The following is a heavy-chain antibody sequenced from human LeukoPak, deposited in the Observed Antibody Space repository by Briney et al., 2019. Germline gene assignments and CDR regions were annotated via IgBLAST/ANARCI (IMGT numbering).Heavy chain of an antibody. J-gene: IGHJ4*02. Sequence: PGGSLRLSCAASGFTFSSYSMNWVRQAPGKGLEWVSSISSSSSYIYYADSVKGRFTISRDNAKNSLYLQMNSLRAEDTAVYYCASMPYSYGQREDYWGQGTLVTVSS. CDR2: ISSSSSYI. V-gene: IGHV3-21*01. CDR1: GFTFSSYS. D-gene: IGHD5-18*01. CDR3: ASMPYSYGQREDY.